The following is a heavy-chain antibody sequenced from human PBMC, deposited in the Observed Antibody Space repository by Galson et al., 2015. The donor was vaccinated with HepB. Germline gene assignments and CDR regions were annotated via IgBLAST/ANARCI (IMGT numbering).Heavy chain of an antibody. CDR1: GFTFSSYG. CDR3: AKDSGSGWYGGAFLDY. J-gene: IGHJ4*02. Sequence: SLRLSCAASGFTFSSYGMNWVRQAPGKGLEWVAVISYDGSKTHYADSVKGRFTISRDTSQYTLYLQMNSLRADDTAVYYCAKDSGSGWYGGAFLDYWGQGTLVTVSS. V-gene: IGHV3-30*18. D-gene: IGHD6-19*01. CDR2: ISYDGSKT.